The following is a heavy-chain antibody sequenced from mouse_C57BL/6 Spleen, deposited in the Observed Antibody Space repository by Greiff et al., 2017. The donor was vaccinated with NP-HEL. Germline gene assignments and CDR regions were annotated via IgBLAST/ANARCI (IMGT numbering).Heavy chain of an antibody. J-gene: IGHJ1*03. Sequence: QVQLQQPGAELVRPGSSVKLSCKASGYTFTSYWMHWVKQRPIQGLEWIGNIDPSDSETHYNQKFKDKATLTVDKSSSTAYMQLSSLTSEDSAVYYCARRGLLGPNWYFDVWGTGTTVTVSS. V-gene: IGHV1-52*01. CDR3: ARRGLLGPNWYFDV. CDR1: GYTFTSYW. D-gene: IGHD2-13*01. CDR2: IDPSDSET.